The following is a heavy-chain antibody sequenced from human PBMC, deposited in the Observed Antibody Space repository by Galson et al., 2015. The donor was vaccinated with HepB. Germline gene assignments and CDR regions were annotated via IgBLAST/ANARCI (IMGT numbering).Heavy chain of an antibody. CDR2: IYYSGST. Sequence: LSLTCTVSGGAISSDDYYWSWIRQPPGKDLEWIGHIYYSGSTYYNPSLESRLTISVDTSKNQFSLELSSVTAADTAVYYCARWAYCSSITCYGDYWGRGILVTVSS. J-gene: IGHJ4*02. CDR1: GGAISSDDYY. D-gene: IGHD2-2*01. V-gene: IGHV4-30-4*01. CDR3: ARWAYCSSITCYGDY.